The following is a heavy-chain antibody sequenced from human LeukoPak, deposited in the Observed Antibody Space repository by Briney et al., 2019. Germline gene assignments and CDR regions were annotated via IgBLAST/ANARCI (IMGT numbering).Heavy chain of an antibody. CDR1: GLTVTNAW. V-gene: IGHV3-15*07. Sequence: GGSLRLSCSASGLTVTNAWMNWVRLAPGEGLDWVGRIASKTDGGTTDYAAPVKGRFTISRDDSKNTLYLQMNSLKTEDTAVYYCTTVEPLFDYWGQGTLVTVSS. J-gene: IGHJ4*02. CDR3: TTVEPLFDY. CDR2: IASKTDGGTT.